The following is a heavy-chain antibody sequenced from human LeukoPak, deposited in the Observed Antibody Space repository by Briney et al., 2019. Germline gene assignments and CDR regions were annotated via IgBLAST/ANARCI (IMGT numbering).Heavy chain of an antibody. CDR2: ISSSGGFT. Sequence: TGGSLRLSCAASGFTFSTYGMSWVRQAPGKGLEWVSAISSSGGFTYYADSVEGRFTISRDNSKNTLSLQMNSLRAEDTAVYYCAKAPIGGGYYDYWGQGTLVTVSS. D-gene: IGHD3-22*01. CDR3: AKAPIGGGYYDY. V-gene: IGHV3-23*01. J-gene: IGHJ4*02. CDR1: GFTFSTYG.